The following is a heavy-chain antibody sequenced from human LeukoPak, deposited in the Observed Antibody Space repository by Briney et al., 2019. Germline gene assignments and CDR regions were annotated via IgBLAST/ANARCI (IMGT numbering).Heavy chain of an antibody. CDR1: GGSFSGYY. Sequence: SETLSLTCAVYGGSFSGYYWSWLRQPPGKGLEWIGEINHSGSTNYNPSLKSRVTISIDTSKNEFSLRLTSVPAADTAVYYCAREAHYYGSGSYFEGTFDYWGQGSLVTVSS. CDR2: INHSGST. CDR3: AREAHYYGSGSYFEGTFDY. D-gene: IGHD3-10*01. V-gene: IGHV4-34*01. J-gene: IGHJ4*02.